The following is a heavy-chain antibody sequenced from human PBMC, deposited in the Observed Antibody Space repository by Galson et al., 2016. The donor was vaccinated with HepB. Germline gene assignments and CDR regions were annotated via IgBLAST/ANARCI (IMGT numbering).Heavy chain of an antibody. CDR2: IEWDDYK. Sequence: PALVKPTQTLTLTCSFSGFSLRSSGMRVSWIRQPPGKALEWLARIEWDDYKYYSTYLKTRLSISKDTSKNQVVLTMTNMAPVDTGTYYCARSSDDYSIAMDVWGQGTTVTVSS. V-gene: IGHV2-70*04. J-gene: IGHJ6*02. CDR3: ARSSDDYSIAMDV. CDR1: GFSLRSSGMR. D-gene: IGHD2-15*01.